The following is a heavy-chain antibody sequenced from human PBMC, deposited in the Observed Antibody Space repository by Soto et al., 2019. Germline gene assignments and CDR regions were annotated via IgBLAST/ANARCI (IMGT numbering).Heavy chain of an antibody. D-gene: IGHD4-17*01. CDR1: GFTFSRSG. CDR2: IWYDGSEK. CDR3: AKDHGTHGDSDGSRGYFDY. Sequence: QVQLVESGGGVVQPGRSLRLSCAASGFTFSRSGMYWVRQAPGKGLEWVAIIWYDGSEKYYADSVKGRFTISRDNSKNTLYLQMNSLRAEDTAVYYCAKDHGTHGDSDGSRGYFDYWGQGTLVTVSS. V-gene: IGHV3-33*06. J-gene: IGHJ4*02.